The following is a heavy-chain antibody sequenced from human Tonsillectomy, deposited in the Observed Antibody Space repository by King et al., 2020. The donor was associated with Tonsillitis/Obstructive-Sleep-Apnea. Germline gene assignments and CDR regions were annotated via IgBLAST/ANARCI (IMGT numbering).Heavy chain of an antibody. CDR3: ARDKSDSSGWYRYYSYYGMDV. V-gene: IGHV3-30*04. CDR1: GFTFSSYA. CDR2: ISYDGSNK. J-gene: IGHJ6*02. D-gene: IGHD6-13*01. Sequence: VQLVESGGGVVQPGRSLRLSCAASGFTFSSYAMHWVRQAPGKGLEWVAVISYDGSNKYYADSVKGRFTISRDNSKNTLYLQMNSLRAEDTAVYYCARDKSDSSGWYRYYSYYGMDVWGQGTTVTVSS.